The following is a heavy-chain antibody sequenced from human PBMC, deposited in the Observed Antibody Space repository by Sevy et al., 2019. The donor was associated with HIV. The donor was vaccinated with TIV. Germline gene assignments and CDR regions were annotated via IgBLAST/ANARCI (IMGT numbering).Heavy chain of an antibody. D-gene: IGHD3-9*01. CDR1: DFTFDVYG. CDR2: VRYDGSTK. V-gene: IGHV3-30*02. J-gene: IGHJ4*02. CDR3: AKDQTGDYIGFDY. Sequence: GGSLRLSCIASDFTFDVYGMHWVRQAPGKGLEWVAFVRYDGSTKYYAESVKGRFTISRDNAKNMVYLHMNSLRAEDTAVYYCAKDQTGDYIGFDYWGQGTLVTVSS.